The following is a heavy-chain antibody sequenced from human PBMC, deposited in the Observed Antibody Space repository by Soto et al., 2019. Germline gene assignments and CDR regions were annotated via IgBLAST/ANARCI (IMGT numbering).Heavy chain of an antibody. D-gene: IGHD4-17*01. CDR2: MNPNSGNT. J-gene: IGHJ4*02. Sequence: QVQLVQSGAEVKKPGASVKVSYEASGYTFTSYDMNWVRQATGQGLEWMGWMNPNSGNTGYAQRFQGRVTMTRNTSISTAYMELSSLRSEDTAVYYCARSTNDYGDRHWGQGTLVTVSS. CDR1: GYTFTSYD. V-gene: IGHV1-8*01. CDR3: ARSTNDYGDRH.